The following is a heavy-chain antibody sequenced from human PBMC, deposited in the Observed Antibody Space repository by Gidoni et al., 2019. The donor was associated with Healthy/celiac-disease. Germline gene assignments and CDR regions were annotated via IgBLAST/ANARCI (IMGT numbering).Heavy chain of an antibody. CDR2: IRSKANSYAT. CDR3: TRPLRYFCMDV. Sequence: EVQLVESGGGLVQPGGSLKLSGAASGFTCSGSAMHWVRQASGKGLEWVGRIRSKANSYATAYAASVKGRFTISRDDSKNTAYLQMNSLKTEDTAVYYCTRPLRYFCMDVWGQGTTVTVSS. J-gene: IGHJ6*02. D-gene: IGHD3-16*01. CDR1: GFTCSGSA. V-gene: IGHV3-73*01.